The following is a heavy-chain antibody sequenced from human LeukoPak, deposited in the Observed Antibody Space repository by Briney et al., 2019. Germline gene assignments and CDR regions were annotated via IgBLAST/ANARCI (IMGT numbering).Heavy chain of an antibody. V-gene: IGHV3-43D*03. J-gene: IGHJ4*02. CDR2: ISWDGGST. CDR1: GFTFDDYA. D-gene: IGHD4-17*01. CDR3: ANIFTVTTRWGYFDY. Sequence: GGSLRLSCAASGFTFDDYAMHWVRQAPGKGLEWVSLISWDGGSTYYADSVKGRFTISRDNSKNSLYLQMNSLRAGDTALYYCANIFTVTTRWGYFDYWGQGTLVTVSS.